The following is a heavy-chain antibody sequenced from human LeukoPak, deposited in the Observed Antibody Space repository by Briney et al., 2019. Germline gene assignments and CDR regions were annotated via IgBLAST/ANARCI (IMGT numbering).Heavy chain of an antibody. V-gene: IGHV3-30-3*01. CDR1: GFTLSSYA. J-gene: IGHJ4*02. D-gene: IGHD5-18*01. CDR3: AKDGYSSSDY. Sequence: GGSLRLSCVASGFTLSSYAMHWVRQAPGKGLEWVAVISYDGYNKYYADSVKGRFTISRDNPKNTLYLQMNSLRAEDTAVYYCAKDGYSSSDYWGQGTLVTVSS. CDR2: ISYDGYNK.